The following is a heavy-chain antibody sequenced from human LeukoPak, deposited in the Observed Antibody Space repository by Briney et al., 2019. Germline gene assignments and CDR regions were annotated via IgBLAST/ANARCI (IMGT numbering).Heavy chain of an antibody. CDR1: GYTFTSYD. CDR3: ARVRTRRWFDP. Sequence: AGVKDSCKASGYTFTSYDINWVRQATGQGLEWMGWMNPNSGNTGYARKFQGRATMTRNTSISTAYMELSSLRSEDTAVYYCARVRTRRWFDPWGQGNLVTVSS. J-gene: IGHJ5*02. V-gene: IGHV1-8*01. CDR2: MNPNSGNT. D-gene: IGHD1-14*01.